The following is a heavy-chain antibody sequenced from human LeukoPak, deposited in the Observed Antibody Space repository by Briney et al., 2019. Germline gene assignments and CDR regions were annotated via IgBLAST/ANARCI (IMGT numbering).Heavy chain of an antibody. CDR2: IYYTGST. D-gene: IGHD3-10*01. CDR3: AGHSNVVVQEVTTYYYYYMDV. V-gene: IGHV4-39*01. CDR1: GGSISSSRYY. Sequence: SETLSLTCTVSGGSISSSRYYWGWIRQPPGKGLEWIGSIYYTGSTYYNPSLKSRVTISVDTSKNQFSLKLSSVTAADTAVYCCAGHSNVVVQEVTTYYYYYMDVWGKGTTVTISS. J-gene: IGHJ6*03.